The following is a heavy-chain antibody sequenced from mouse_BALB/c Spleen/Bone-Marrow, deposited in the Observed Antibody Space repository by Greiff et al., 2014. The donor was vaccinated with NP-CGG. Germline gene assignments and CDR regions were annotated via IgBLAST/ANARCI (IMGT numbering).Heavy chain of an antibody. CDR2: IDPANGNT. J-gene: IGHJ1*01. Sequence: VQLKDSGAELGEPGGPVKLSCTDSGFKIKDTYMHWGEKRPEKGLGGIGRIDPANGNTKYDPKFQDKATITADTSSNTAYLQLSSLTSEDTAVYYCARRELITRIWYFDVWGAGTTVTVSS. CDR1: GFKIKDTY. D-gene: IGHD1-1*01. CDR3: ARRELITRIWYFDV. V-gene: IGHV14-3*02.